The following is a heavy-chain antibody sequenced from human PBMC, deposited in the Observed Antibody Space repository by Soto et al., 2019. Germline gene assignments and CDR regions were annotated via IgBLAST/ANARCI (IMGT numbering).Heavy chain of an antibody. CDR3: AKDLARLQQLTIFYDGQPLDY. CDR1: GFTFSSYA. Sequence: EVQLLESGGGLVQPGGSLRLSCAASGFTFSSYAMSWVRQAPGKGLEWVSAISGSGGSTYYADSVKGRFTISRDNSKNTLYRQMNSLRAEDTAVYYCAKDLARLQQLTIFYDGQPLDYWGQGTLVTVSS. D-gene: IGHD6-13*01. J-gene: IGHJ4*02. CDR2: ISGSGGST. V-gene: IGHV3-23*01.